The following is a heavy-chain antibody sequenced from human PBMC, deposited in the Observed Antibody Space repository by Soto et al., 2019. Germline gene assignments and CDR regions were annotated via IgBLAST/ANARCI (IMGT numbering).Heavy chain of an antibody. CDR2: ISYDGSKK. V-gene: IGHV3-30-3*01. Sequence: QVQLVESGGGVVQPGRSLRLSCAASGFIFSSYAMHWVRQAQGKGLEWVAVISYDGSKKYYADSVKGRFTISRDNSKNTLYLEMNSLRAEDTALYYCARERGTFGADAYMDYWGQGTLVTVSS. CDR1: GFIFSSYA. D-gene: IGHD3-16*01. CDR3: ARERGTFGADAYMDY. J-gene: IGHJ4*02.